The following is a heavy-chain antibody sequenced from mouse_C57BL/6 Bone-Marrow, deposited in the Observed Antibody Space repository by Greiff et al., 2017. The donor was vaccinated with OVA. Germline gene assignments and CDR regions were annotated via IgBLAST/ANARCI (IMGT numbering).Heavy chain of an antibody. CDR3: ARRCSSGSAWFAY. D-gene: IGHD3-2*02. CDR1: GYTFTSYW. Sequence: VQLQQPGTELVKPGASVKLSCKASGYTFTSYWLHWVKQRPGQGLEWIGNINPSNGGTNYNEKFKSKATLTVDKSSSTAYMQLSSLTSEDSAVYYCARRCSSGSAWFAYWGQGTLVTVSA. J-gene: IGHJ3*01. CDR2: INPSNGGT. V-gene: IGHV1-53*01.